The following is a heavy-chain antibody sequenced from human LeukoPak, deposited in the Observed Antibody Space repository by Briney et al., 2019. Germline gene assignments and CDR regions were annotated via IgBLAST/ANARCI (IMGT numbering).Heavy chain of an antibody. CDR1: GFTFGDYA. J-gene: IGHJ6*03. Sequence: GGSLRLSCTASGFTFGDYAMSWFRQAPGKGLEWVGFIRRKAYGGTTEYAASVKGRFTISRDDSKSIAYLQMNSLKTEDTAVYYCTRVLGNYASLYYYYMDVWGKGTTVTVSS. CDR3: TRVLGNYASLYYYYMDV. V-gene: IGHV3-49*03. D-gene: IGHD4-11*01. CDR2: IRRKAYGGTT.